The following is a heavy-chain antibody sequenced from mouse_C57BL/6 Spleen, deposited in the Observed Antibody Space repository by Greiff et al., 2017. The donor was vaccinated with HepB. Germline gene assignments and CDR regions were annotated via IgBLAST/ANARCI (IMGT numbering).Heavy chain of an antibody. CDR3: ARCDYGAFYAMDY. Sequence: VQLQQSGPELVKPGASVKIPCKASGYTFTDYNMDWVKQSHGKSLEWIGDINPNNGGTIYNQKFKGKATLTVDKSSSTAYMELRSLTSEDTAVYYCARCDYGAFYAMDYWGQGTSVTVSS. D-gene: IGHD2-4*01. J-gene: IGHJ4*01. CDR1: GYTFTDYN. V-gene: IGHV1-18*01. CDR2: INPNNGGT.